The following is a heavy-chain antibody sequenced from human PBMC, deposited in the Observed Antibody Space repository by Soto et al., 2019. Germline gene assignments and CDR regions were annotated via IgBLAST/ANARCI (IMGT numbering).Heavy chain of an antibody. J-gene: IGHJ6*03. V-gene: IGHV4-34*01. Sequence: QVQLQQWGAGLLKPSEILSLTCAVYGESFPAYYWSWIRQPPGKGLEWIGEINHSGSTNYNPSLKSRVTISVDTSKKQFSLKLSSVTVADTAFYYCAGGESIVVATRRLMDVWGKGTTVTVSS. D-gene: IGHD3-22*01. CDR2: INHSGST. CDR1: GESFPAYY. CDR3: AGGESIVVATRRLMDV.